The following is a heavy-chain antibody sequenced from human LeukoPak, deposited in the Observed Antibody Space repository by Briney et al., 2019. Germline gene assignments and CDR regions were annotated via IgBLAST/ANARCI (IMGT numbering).Heavy chain of an antibody. V-gene: IGHV3-30*19. CDR3: ARDTSGVATIFFDY. D-gene: IGHD5-12*01. CDR1: GFTFSSYG. CDR2: ISYDGSNK. Sequence: GGSLRLSCAASGFTFSSYGMHWVRQAPGKGLEWVAVISYDGSNKYYAGSVKGRFTISRDNSKNTLYLQMNSLRAEDTAVYYCARDTSGVATIFFDYWGQGTLVTVSS. J-gene: IGHJ4*02.